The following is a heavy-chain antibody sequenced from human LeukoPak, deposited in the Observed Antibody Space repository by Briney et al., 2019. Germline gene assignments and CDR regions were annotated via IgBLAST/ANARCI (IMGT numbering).Heavy chain of an antibody. CDR1: GFTFDDYA. J-gene: IGHJ4*02. Sequence: PGGSLRLSCAASGFTFDDYAMRWVRQAPGKGLEWVSLISWDGGSTYYADSVKGRFTISRDNSKNSLYLQMNSLRAEDTALYYCAKVSCGGDCYSPWYYFDYWGQGTLVTVSS. CDR2: ISWDGGST. V-gene: IGHV3-43D*04. D-gene: IGHD2-21*01. CDR3: AKVSCGGDCYSPWYYFDY.